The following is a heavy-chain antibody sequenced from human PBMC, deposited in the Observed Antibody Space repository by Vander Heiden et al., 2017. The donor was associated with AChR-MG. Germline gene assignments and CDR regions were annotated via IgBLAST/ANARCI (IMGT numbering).Heavy chain of an antibody. J-gene: IGHJ5*02. Sequence: QVQLQESGPGLVKPSETLSLTCTVSGGSISSYYWSWIRQPPGKGLEWIGYIYYSGSTNYNPSLKSRVTISVDTSKNQFSLKLSSVTAADTAVYYCARGGPGRPRYSSGWSPPVSGFDPWGQGTLVTVSS. CDR3: ARGGPGRPRYSSGWSPPVSGFDP. CDR1: GGSISSYY. D-gene: IGHD6-19*01. CDR2: IYYSGST. V-gene: IGHV4-59*01.